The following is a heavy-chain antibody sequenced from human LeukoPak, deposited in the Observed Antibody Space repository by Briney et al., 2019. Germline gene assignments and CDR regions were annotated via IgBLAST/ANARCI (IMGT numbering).Heavy chain of an antibody. D-gene: IGHD3-9*01. CDR3: AKERLRYFDWPLGGMDV. Sequence: SETLSLTCAVYGGSFSGYYWSWIRQPPGKGLEWIGDINHTGSTNYNPSLKSRVTISVDTSKNQFSLNLSSVTAADTAVYYCAKERLRYFDWPLGGMDVWGQGTTVTVSS. CDR2: INHTGST. CDR1: GGSFSGYY. J-gene: IGHJ6*02. V-gene: IGHV4-34*01.